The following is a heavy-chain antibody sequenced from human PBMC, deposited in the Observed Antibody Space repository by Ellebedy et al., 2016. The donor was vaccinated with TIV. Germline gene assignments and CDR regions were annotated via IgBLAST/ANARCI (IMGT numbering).Heavy chain of an antibody. J-gene: IGHJ6*02. CDR3: ARDRGGTAMVPWYYYSMDV. D-gene: IGHD5-18*01. CDR2: ISYDGSHK. CDR1: GFIFSSYG. Sequence: LTCAASGFIFSSYGMHWVRQAPGKGLQWVAVISYDGSHKYYADSVKGRFTISIDNSKNTLYLQMNSLRAEDTAVYCCARDRGGTAMVPWYYYSMDVWGQGTTVTVSS. V-gene: IGHV3-30*03.